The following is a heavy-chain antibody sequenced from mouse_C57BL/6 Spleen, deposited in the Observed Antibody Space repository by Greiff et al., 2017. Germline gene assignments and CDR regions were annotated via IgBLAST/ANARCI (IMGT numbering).Heavy chain of an antibody. Sequence: QVQLQQPGAELVRPGSSVKLSCKASGYTFTSYWMDWVKQRPGQGLEWIGNIYPSDSETHYNQKFKDKATLTVDKSSSTAYMQLSSLTSEDSAVYYWARSPFYYGYRYASMDYWGQGTSVTVSS. CDR2: IYPSDSET. CDR1: GYTFTSYW. D-gene: IGHD2-2*01. J-gene: IGHJ4*01. CDR3: ARSPFYYGYRYASMDY. V-gene: IGHV1-61*01.